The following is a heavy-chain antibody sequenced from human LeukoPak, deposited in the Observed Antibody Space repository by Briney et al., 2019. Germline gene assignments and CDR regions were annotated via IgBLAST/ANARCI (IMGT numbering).Heavy chain of an antibody. D-gene: IGHD3-10*01. CDR3: ARGRFGELLFDK. Sequence: GASVTVSCTASGSTFTIYGISWVRQAPGQGLEWMGWISTYNGNTNYAQNLQGRVTMTTDTSTSTAYMELRSRRSDDTAVYYCARGRFGELLFDKGGQGILVSVSS. CDR2: ISTYNGNT. J-gene: IGHJ4*02. V-gene: IGHV1-18*01. CDR1: GSTFTIYG.